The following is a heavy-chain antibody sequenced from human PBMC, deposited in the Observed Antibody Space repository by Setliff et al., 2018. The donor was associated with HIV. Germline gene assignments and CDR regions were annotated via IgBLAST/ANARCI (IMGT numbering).Heavy chain of an antibody. Sequence: GGSLRLSCAASGFVFSDFWMSWARQAPGKGLEWVANINGDGNKKYYVDSVKGRFTISRDNAKNSLYLQMNSLRADDTAVYYCAALSLRTNAVYGVISTRFDPWGQGTLVTVSS. CDR3: AALSLRTNAVYGVISTRFDP. CDR2: INGDGNKK. D-gene: IGHD2-8*01. J-gene: IGHJ5*02. V-gene: IGHV3-7*03. CDR1: GFVFSDFW.